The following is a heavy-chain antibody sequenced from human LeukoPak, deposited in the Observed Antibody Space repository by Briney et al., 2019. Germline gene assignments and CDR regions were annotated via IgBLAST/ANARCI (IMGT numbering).Heavy chain of an antibody. CDR2: INPNSGGT. CDR1: GYTFTGYY. V-gene: IGHV1-2*02. CDR3: ARDRGSSWYDWFDP. J-gene: IGHJ5*02. Sequence: ASVKVSCKASGYTFTGYYMHWLRQAPGQGLEWMGWINPNSGGTNYAQKFQGRVTMTRDTSISTAYMELSRLRSDDTAVYYCARDRGSSWYDWFDPWGQGTLVTVSS. D-gene: IGHD6-13*01.